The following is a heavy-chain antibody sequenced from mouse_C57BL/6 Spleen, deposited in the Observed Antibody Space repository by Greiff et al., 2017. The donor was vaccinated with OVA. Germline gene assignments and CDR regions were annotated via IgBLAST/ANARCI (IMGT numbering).Heavy chain of an antibody. CDR2: ISSGSSTI. D-gene: IGHD1-1*01. CDR1: GFTFSDYG. V-gene: IGHV5-17*01. J-gene: IGHJ2*01. Sequence: EVKLVESGGGLVKPGGSLKLSCAASGFTFSDYGMHWVRQAPEKGLEWVAYISSGSSTIYYADTVKGRFTISRDNAKNTLFLQMTSLRSEDTAMYYCARDYYGHFDYWGQGTTLTVSS. CDR3: ARDYYGHFDY.